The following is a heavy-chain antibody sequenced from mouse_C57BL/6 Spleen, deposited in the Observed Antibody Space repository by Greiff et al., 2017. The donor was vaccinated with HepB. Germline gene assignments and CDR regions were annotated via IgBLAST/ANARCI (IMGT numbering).Heavy chain of an antibody. CDR1: GYAFSSSW. V-gene: IGHV1-82*01. D-gene: IGHD2-2*01. CDR2: IYPGDGDT. CDR3: ARGVSGLYYAMDY. Sequence: VQLQESGPELVKPGASVKISCKASGYAFSSSWMNWVKQRPGKGLEWIGRIYPGDGDTNYNGKFKGKATLTADKSSSTAYMQLSSLTSEDSAVYFCARGVSGLYYAMDYWGQGTSVTVSS. J-gene: IGHJ4*01.